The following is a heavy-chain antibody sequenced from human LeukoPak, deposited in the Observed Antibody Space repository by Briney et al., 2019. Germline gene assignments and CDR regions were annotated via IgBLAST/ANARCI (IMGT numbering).Heavy chain of an antibody. CDR3: AREDIVVVPAAMRYYYYMDV. J-gene: IGHJ6*03. V-gene: IGHV4-4*07. CDR2: IYTSGST. Sequence: SETLSLTCTVSGGSISSYYWSWIRQPAGKGLEWIGRIYTSGSTNYNPSLKSRVTMSVDTSKNQFSLKLSSVTAADTAVYYCAREDIVVVPAAMRYYYYMDVWGKGTTVTVSS. CDR1: GGSISSYY. D-gene: IGHD2-2*01.